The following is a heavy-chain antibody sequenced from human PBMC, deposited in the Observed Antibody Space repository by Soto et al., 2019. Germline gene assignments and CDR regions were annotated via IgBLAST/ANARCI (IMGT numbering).Heavy chain of an antibody. CDR1: GFSFNSYA. V-gene: IGHV3-23*01. J-gene: IGHJ6*02. D-gene: IGHD3-10*01. CDR2: INYNSGAT. Sequence: EVQLLESGGGLVQPGGSLRLSCETSGFSFNSYAMTWVRQAPGMGLDWVAVINYNSGATFYAYSVKGRFTISRDKSRNSVFLQMPSLTAEDTAVYYSVKLRGSGKTYGDSVDVWGLGNAVNVS. CDR3: VKLRGSGKTYGDSVDV.